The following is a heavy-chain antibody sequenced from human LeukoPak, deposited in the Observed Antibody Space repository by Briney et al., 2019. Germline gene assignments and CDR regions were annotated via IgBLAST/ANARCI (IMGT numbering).Heavy chain of an antibody. V-gene: IGHV3-23*01. J-gene: IGHJ3*02. D-gene: IGHD1-1*01. CDR3: AKGSPSYKWNDDHFDI. CDR1: GFTFSSYA. Sequence: GGSLRLSCAASGFTFSSYAMSWVRQAPGKGLEWVSAISGSGGSTYSADSVKGRFTISRDNSKNTLYLQMNSLRAEDTAVYYCAKGSPSYKWNDDHFDIWGQGTMVTVSS. CDR2: ISGSGGST.